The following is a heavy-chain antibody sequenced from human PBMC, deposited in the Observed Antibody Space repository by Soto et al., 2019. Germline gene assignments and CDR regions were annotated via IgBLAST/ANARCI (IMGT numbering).Heavy chain of an antibody. Sequence: GSLRLSCAASGFTFSNYAMSWVRQAPGKGLELVSSITGSGDYTYYADSVKGRFTISRDNSKNTLYLQMNSLRAEDTAVYYCAKARYYDSTGYLYYFDYWGQGTLVTVSS. CDR1: GFTFSNYA. CDR3: AKARYYDSTGYLYYFDY. J-gene: IGHJ4*02. D-gene: IGHD3-22*01. V-gene: IGHV3-23*01. CDR2: ITGSGDYT.